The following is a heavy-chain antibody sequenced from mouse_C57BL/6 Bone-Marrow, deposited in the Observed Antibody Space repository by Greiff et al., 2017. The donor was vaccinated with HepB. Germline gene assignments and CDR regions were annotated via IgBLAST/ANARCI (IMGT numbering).Heavy chain of an antibody. D-gene: IGHD1-1*01. CDR3: ARYDYGSSFDY. V-gene: IGHV1-69*01. Sequence: QVQLQQPGAELVMPGASVKLSCKASGYTFTSYWMHWVKKRPGQGLEWIGEIDPSDSYTNYNQKFKGKSTLTVDKSSSTAYMQLSSLTSEDSAVYYCARYDYGSSFDYWGQGTTLTVSS. J-gene: IGHJ2*01. CDR1: GYTFTSYW. CDR2: IDPSDSYT.